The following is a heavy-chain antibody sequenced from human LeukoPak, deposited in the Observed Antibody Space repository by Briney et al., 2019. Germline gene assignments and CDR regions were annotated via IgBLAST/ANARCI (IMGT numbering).Heavy chain of an antibody. CDR1: GFTFSSYG. V-gene: IGHV3-30*03. D-gene: IGHD3-16*02. CDR2: ISYDGSNK. J-gene: IGHJ6*02. CDR3: ARDGHMITFGGVIVVYGMDV. Sequence: PGGSLRLSYAASGFTFSSYGMHWVRQAPGKGLEWVAVISYDGSNKYYADSVKGRFTISRDSAKNTLYLQMNSLRAEDTAVYYCARDGHMITFGGVIVVYGMDVWGQGATVTVSS.